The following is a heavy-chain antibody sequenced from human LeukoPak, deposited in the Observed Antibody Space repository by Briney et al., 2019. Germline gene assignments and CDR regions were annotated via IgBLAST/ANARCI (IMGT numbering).Heavy chain of an antibody. CDR2: IIPIFGTA. Sequence: SVKVSCKASGGTFSSYAMSWVRQAPGQGLEWMGGIIPIFGTANYAQKLQGRVTITTDESTSTAYMELSSLRSEDTAVYYCASTWGELWDFWSEGYFQHWGQGTLVTVSS. V-gene: IGHV1-69*05. J-gene: IGHJ1*01. CDR1: GGTFSSYA. CDR3: ASTWGELWDFWSEGYFQH. D-gene: IGHD3-3*01.